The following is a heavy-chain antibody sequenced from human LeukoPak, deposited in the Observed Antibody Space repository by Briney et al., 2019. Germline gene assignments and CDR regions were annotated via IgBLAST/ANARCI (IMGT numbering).Heavy chain of an antibody. J-gene: IGHJ6*02. V-gene: IGHV4-34*01. CDR3: ASLWFGELLPYYYYGMDV. CDR1: GGSFSGYY. D-gene: IGHD3-10*01. CDR2: INHSGST. Sequence: PSETLSLTCAVYGGSFSGYYWSWIRQPPGKGLEWIGEINHSGSTNYNPSLKSRVTISVDTSKNQFSLKLSSVTAADTAVYYCASLWFGELLPYYYYGMDVWGQGTTVTVSS.